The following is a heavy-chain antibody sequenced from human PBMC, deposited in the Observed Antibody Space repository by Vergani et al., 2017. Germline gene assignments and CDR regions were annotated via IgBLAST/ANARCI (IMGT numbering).Heavy chain of an antibody. CDR3: ARDGVAAADPTYYYYGMDV. J-gene: IGHJ6*02. CDR1: GYSFTSYW. CDR2: IYPGDSDT. Sequence: EVQLVQSGAEVKKPGESLKISCKGSGYSFTSYWIGWVRQMPGKGLEWMGIIYPGDSDTRYSPSFQGQVTISADKSISTAYRQWSSLKASDTAMYYCARDGVAAADPTYYYYGMDVGGQGTMVTVSS. D-gene: IGHD6-13*01. V-gene: IGHV5-51*03.